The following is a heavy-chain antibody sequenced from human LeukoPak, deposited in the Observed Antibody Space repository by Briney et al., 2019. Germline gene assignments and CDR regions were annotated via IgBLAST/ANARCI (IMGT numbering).Heavy chain of an antibody. J-gene: IGHJ4*02. D-gene: IGHD5-12*01. Sequence: ASVKVSCKASGYTFTGYYMHWVRQAPGQGLEWMGWINPNSGGTNYAQKFQGRVTMTRDTSISTAYMELSRLRSDDTAVYYCARESLVATAFDYWGQGTLVTVSS. CDR1: GYTFTGYY. CDR3: ARESLVATAFDY. CDR2: INPNSGGT. V-gene: IGHV1-2*02.